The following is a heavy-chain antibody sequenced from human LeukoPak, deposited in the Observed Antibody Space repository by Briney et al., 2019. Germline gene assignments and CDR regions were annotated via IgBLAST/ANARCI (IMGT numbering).Heavy chain of an antibody. CDR3: ARSYRPPPYYYYMDV. D-gene: IGHD3-16*02. Sequence: GGSLRLSCAASGFTFSDYYMSWIRQAPGKGLEWVSYISSSGSTIYYADSVKGRFTISRDNAKNSLYLQMNSLRAEDTAVYYCARSYRPPPYYYYMDVWGKGTTVTVSS. V-gene: IGHV3-11*04. CDR1: GFTFSDYY. CDR2: ISSSGSTI. J-gene: IGHJ6*03.